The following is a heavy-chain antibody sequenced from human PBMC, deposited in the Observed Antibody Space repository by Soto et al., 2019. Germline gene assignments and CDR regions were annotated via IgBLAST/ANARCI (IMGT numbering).Heavy chain of an antibody. CDR3: ARNPCGGSGGSCYSGGYYYYYYGMDV. V-gene: IGHV4-59*01. D-gene: IGHD2-15*01. J-gene: IGHJ6*02. CDR2: IYDSGST. CDR1: GGSISSYY. Sequence: SETLSLTCTVSGGSISSYYWSWIRQPPGKGLEWIGYIYDSGSTNYNPSLKSRVTISVDTSKNQFSLKLSSVTAADTAVYYCARNPCGGSGGSCYSGGYYYYYYGMDVWGQGTTVTVS.